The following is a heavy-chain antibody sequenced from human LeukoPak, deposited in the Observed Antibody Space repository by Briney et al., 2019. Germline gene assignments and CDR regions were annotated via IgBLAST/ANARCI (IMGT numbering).Heavy chain of an antibody. CDR1: GFSFSNYG. CDR2: IWDDGSYK. CDR3: AKPTRGSGSFLIDY. Sequence: PGRSLRLSCAASGFSFSNYGMHWVRQAPGKGLEWVAVIWDDGSYKYYADSVKGRFTISRDNSENTLYLQMNSLRAEDTAGYYCAKPTRGSGSFLIDYWGQGTLVTVSS. D-gene: IGHD1-26*01. V-gene: IGHV3-33*06. J-gene: IGHJ4*02.